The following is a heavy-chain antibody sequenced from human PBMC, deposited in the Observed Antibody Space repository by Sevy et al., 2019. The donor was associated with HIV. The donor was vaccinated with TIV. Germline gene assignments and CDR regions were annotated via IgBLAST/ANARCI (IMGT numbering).Heavy chain of an antibody. CDR1: GFTFGDYA. J-gene: IGHJ3*01. CDR3: XXXXXXXXXXXPDAFDF. CDR2: IRSKTYGGTT. Sequence: GESLKISCTASGFTFGDYAMSWFRQAPGKGLEWVGFIRSKTYGGTTEYAASMKGRFTISRDDSKSIAYLQMNSLKTXXXXXXXXXXXXXXXXXXXPDAFDFWGQGTMVTVSS. V-gene: IGHV3-49*03.